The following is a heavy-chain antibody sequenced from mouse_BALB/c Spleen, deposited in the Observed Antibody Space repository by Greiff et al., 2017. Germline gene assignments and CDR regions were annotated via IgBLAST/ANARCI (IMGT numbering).Heavy chain of an antibody. J-gene: IGHJ4*01. CDR1: GYTFTSYW. CDR3: TRRGGNYVGYAMDY. D-gene: IGHD2-1*01. V-gene: IGHV1S22*01. CDR2: IYPGSGST. Sequence: LQQPGSELVRPGASVKLSCKASGYTFTSYWMHWVKQRHGQGLEWIGNIYPGSGSTNYDEKFKSKGTLTVDTSSSTAYMHLSSLTSEDSAVYYCTRRGGNYVGYAMDYWGQGTSVTVSS.